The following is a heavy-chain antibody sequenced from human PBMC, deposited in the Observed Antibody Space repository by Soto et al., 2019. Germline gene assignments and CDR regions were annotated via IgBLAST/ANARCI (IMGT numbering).Heavy chain of an antibody. Sequence: EVQLLESGGGLVQPGGSLRLSCAASGFTFSSYAMSWVRQAPGKGLEWVSAISGSGGSTYYADSVKGRFTTSRDNSNNTLYLEMNSLRAEDTAVYYCAKDQGGTQKFDYWGQGTLVTVSS. CDR2: ISGSGGST. V-gene: IGHV3-23*01. CDR3: AKDQGGTQKFDY. CDR1: GFTFSSYA. D-gene: IGHD1-7*01. J-gene: IGHJ4*02.